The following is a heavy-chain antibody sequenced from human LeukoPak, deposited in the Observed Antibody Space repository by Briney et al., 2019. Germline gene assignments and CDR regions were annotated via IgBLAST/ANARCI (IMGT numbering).Heavy chain of an antibody. J-gene: IGHJ4*02. V-gene: IGHV3-7*03. CDR1: GFTFSSYW. Sequence: GGSLRLSCAASGFTFSSYWMSWVRQAPGKGLEWVANIKQDGSEKYYVDSVKGRFTISRDNAKNSLYLQMNSLRAEDTAVYYCAKGAVVVAAAHFDYWGQGTLVTVSS. D-gene: IGHD2-2*01. CDR2: IKQDGSEK. CDR3: AKGAVVVAAAHFDY.